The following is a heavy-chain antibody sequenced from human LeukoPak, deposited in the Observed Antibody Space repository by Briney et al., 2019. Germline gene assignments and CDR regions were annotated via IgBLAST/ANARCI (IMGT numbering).Heavy chain of an antibody. V-gene: IGHV3-30-3*01. CDR2: ISRDGSNK. Sequence: PGGSLRLSCAASGFTFTTYGLHWVRQAPGKGLEWVAVISRDGSNKYYAESVKGRFTISRDNSKNTLYLQMNSLRTEDTAVYYCVRPTQTPGNRYLDYWGQGTLVTVSS. J-gene: IGHJ4*02. CDR1: GFTFTTYG. CDR3: VRPTQTPGNRYLDY. D-gene: IGHD3-10*01.